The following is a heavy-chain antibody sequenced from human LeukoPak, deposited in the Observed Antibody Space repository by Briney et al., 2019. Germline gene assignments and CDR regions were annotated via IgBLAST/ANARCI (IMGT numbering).Heavy chain of an antibody. Sequence: ASVKVSCKASGYTFTSYYMHWVRQAPGQGLEWMGIINPSGGSTSYAQKFQGRVAMTRDTSTSTVYMELSSLRSEDTAVYYCARDLVGLPVDYWFDPWGQGTLVTVSS. V-gene: IGHV1-46*01. J-gene: IGHJ5*02. D-gene: IGHD6-6*01. CDR1: GYTFTSYY. CDR2: INPSGGST. CDR3: ARDLVGLPVDYWFDP.